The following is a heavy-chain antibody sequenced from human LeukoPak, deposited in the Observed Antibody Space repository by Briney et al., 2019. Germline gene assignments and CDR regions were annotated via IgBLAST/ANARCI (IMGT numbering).Heavy chain of an antibody. CDR3: LAGYYYYYMDV. CDR2: TNTHGTSA. J-gene: IGHJ6*03. Sequence: PGGSLRLPCAASGFTFNNYWMHWVRQAPGKGLVWVARTNTHGTSANYADSVKGRFIISRDNANNTLYLQMNGLRDEDTGVYYALAGYYYYYMDVWGKGTTVTVSS. CDR1: GFTFNNYW. D-gene: IGHD6-13*01. V-gene: IGHV3-74*01.